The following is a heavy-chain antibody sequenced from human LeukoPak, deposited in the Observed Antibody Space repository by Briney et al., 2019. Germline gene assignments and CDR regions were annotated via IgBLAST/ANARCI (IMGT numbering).Heavy chain of an antibody. CDR1: GFTFSSYA. J-gene: IGHJ3*02. CDR2: LSGSGAGT. Sequence: GGSLRLSCAATGFTFSSYAVSWVRQAPGKGLEWVSSLSGSGAGTYYADSVKGRFTISRDSSKNTLYLQMDSLRAEDTAVYYCARGTAFDIWVQGTMVTVSS. CDR3: ARGTAFDI. V-gene: IGHV3-23*01.